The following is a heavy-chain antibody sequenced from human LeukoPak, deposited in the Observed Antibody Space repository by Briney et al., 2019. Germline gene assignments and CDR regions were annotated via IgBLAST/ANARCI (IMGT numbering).Heavy chain of an antibody. Sequence: GGSLRLSCAASGFTFSSYWMSWVRQAPGKGLEWVANIKQDGSEKYYVDSVKGRFTISRDNAKNSLYLQMNSLRAEDTAVYYCAREWDYGSSGYYPFFWGQGTLVTVSS. D-gene: IGHD3-22*01. V-gene: IGHV3-7*01. CDR1: GFTFSSYW. CDR3: AREWDYGSSGYYPFF. CDR2: IKQDGSEK. J-gene: IGHJ4*02.